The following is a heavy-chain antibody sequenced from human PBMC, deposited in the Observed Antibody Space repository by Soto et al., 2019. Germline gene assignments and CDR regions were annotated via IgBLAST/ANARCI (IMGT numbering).Heavy chain of an antibody. Sequence: GGSLRLSCAASGFTFSSYGMHWVRQAPGKGLEWVAVISYDGSNKYYADSVKGRFTISRDNSKNTLYLQMNSLRAEDTAVYYCAKDDAAGQYYYYYYMDVWGKGTTVTVSS. CDR2: ISYDGSNK. J-gene: IGHJ6*03. CDR3: AKDDAAGQYYYYYYMDV. V-gene: IGHV3-30*18. D-gene: IGHD3-10*01. CDR1: GFTFSSYG.